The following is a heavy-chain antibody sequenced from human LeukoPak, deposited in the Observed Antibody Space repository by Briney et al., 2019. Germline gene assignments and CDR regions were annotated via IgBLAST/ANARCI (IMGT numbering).Heavy chain of an antibody. CDR1: GFSFSSYA. Sequence: PGGSLRLSCSASGFSFSSYAMHWVRQAPGKGLEYVSAISSNGGSTNYADSVKGRFTISRDNSKNTLYLQMSSLRAEDTAVYYCEKRLAKDAFDIWGQGKMVTVSS. CDR2: ISSNGGST. V-gene: IGHV3-64D*09. CDR3: EKRLAKDAFDI. J-gene: IGHJ3*02. D-gene: IGHD3-22*01.